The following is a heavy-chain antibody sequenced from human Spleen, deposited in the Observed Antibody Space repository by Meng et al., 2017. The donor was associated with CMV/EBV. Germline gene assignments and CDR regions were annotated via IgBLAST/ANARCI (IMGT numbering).Heavy chain of an antibody. CDR1: GFTVSSKY. V-gene: IGHV3-53*01. D-gene: IGHD3-22*01. CDR2: IYSDGDT. J-gene: IGHJ3*02. Sequence: GESLKISCAASGFTVSSKYMTWVRRAPGKGLEWVSVIYSDGDTYYADSVKGRFTISRDNSNNTLYLQMNSLRAEDTAVYYCARVPYYYDSSGYSFDAFDIWGQGTMVTVSS. CDR3: ARVPYYYDSSGYSFDAFDI.